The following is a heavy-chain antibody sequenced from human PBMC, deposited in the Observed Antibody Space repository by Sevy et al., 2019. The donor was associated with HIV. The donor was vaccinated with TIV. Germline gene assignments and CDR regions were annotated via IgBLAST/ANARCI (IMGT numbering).Heavy chain of an antibody. J-gene: IGHJ4*02. V-gene: IGHV3-23*01. CDR1: GFTFNKYS. D-gene: IGHD2-8*01. Sequence: GESLKISCAASGFTFNKYSMRWVRQPPGKGLEWVATLSFGCGEINYADSVKGRFTISRDNSKNSFYLQMNNLRAEDTALYYCAREGCTKPHDYWGQGTLVTVSS. CDR2: LSFGCGEI. CDR3: AREGCTKPHDY.